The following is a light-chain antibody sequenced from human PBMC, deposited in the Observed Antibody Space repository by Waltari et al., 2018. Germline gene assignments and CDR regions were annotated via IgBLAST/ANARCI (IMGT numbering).Light chain of an antibody. CDR2: DVS. CDR1: SSDVGGYNY. V-gene: IGLV2-14*01. Sequence: QSAMTQPAPVPGSPGQSITIASTATSSDVGGYNYFSWYQQHPGKAPKLMIYDVSKRPSGVSNRFSGSKSGNTASLTISGLQAEDEADYYCSSYTSSSTLVFGGGTKLTVL. J-gene: IGLJ2*01. CDR3: SSYTSSSTLV.